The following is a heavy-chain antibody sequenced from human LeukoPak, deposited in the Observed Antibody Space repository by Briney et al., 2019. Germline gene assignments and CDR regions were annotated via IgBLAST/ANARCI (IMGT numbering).Heavy chain of an antibody. J-gene: IGHJ6*03. V-gene: IGHV3-30-3*01. CDR3: ARDQYQLLPFYYYYYMDV. D-gene: IGHD2-2*01. CDR2: ISYDGSNK. Sequence: GGSLRLSCAASGFTFSSYAMSWVRQAPGKGLEWVAVISYDGSNKYYADSVKGRFTISRDNSKNTLYLQMNSLRAEDTAVYYCARDQYQLLPFYYYYYMDVWGKGTTVTVSS. CDR1: GFTFSSYA.